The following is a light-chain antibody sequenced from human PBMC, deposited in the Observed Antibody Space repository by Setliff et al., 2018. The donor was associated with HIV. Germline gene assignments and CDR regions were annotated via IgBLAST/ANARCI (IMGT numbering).Light chain of an antibody. CDR2: DVS. CDR1: SSDIGAYNY. V-gene: IGLV2-14*01. J-gene: IGLJ1*01. Sequence: QSVLAQPASVSGSPGQSITISCTGTSSDIGAYNYVSWYQQHPGKAPKLMIYDVSSRPSGVSNRFSGSKSGNTASLTISGLQAEDEADYYCCSYTSRNTDVFGTGTKVTVL. CDR3: CSYTSRNTDV.